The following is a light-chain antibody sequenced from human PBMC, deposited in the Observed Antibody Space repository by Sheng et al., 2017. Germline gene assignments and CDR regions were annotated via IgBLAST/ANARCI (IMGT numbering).Light chain of an antibody. CDR2: AAS. J-gene: IGKJ1*01. V-gene: IGKV1-39*01. CDR3: QQTYSTVWA. Sequence: DIQLTQSPSFLSASVGDGVSITCRASQDIFSYLAWYQQKPGKAPNLLIYAASSLQSGVPSRFSGSGSGTDFTLTISSLQPEDFATYYCQQTYSTVWAFGQGTKVEIK. CDR1: QDIFSY.